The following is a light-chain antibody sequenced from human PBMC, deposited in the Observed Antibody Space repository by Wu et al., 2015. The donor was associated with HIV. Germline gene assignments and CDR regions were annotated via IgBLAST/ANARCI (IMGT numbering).Light chain of an antibody. CDR1: QDISNY. Sequence: AIRMTQSPPSLSASTGDRVTITCRASQDISNYLVWYQQKPGRAPNLLISSASTLESGVPSRFSGSGSGTQFTLTINCLQSEDFATYYCQQNYNYPRTFGQGTKL. CDR2: SAS. V-gene: IGKV1-8*01. J-gene: IGKJ2*01. CDR3: QQNYNYPRT.